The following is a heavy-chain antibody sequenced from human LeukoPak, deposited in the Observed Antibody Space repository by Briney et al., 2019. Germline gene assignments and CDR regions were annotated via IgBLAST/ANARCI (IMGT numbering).Heavy chain of an antibody. V-gene: IGHV1-24*01. J-gene: IGHJ5*02. CDR1: GYTLTELS. CDR3: ATLLRDFWSGSQNWFDP. Sequence: ASGKVSCKVSGYTLTELSMHWVRQAPGKGLEWMGGFDPEDGETIYAQKFQGRVTMTEDTSTDTAYMELSSLRSEDTAVYYCATLLRDFWSGSQNWFDPWGQGTLVTVSS. D-gene: IGHD3-3*01. CDR2: FDPEDGET.